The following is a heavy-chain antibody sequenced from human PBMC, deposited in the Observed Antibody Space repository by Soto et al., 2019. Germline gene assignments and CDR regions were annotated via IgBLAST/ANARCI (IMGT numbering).Heavy chain of an antibody. CDR2: IWYDGSNK. J-gene: IGHJ4*02. CDR3: AREEGYYDSSGYSPTGLDY. D-gene: IGHD3-22*01. CDR1: GFTFSSYG. V-gene: IGHV3-33*01. Sequence: QVQLVESGGGVVQPGRSLRLSCAASGFTFSSYGMHWVRQAPGKGLEWVAVIWYDGSNKYYADSVKGRFTISRDNSKNTLYLQMNSLRAEDTAVYYCAREEGYYDSSGYSPTGLDYWGQGTLVTVSS.